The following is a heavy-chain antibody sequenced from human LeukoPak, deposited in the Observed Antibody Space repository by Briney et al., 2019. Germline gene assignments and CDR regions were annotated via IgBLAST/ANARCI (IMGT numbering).Heavy chain of an antibody. J-gene: IGHJ4*02. V-gene: IGHV3-74*01. CDR2: INSDGSST. D-gene: IGHD2-2*01. CDR3: ARPRKYCSSSSCPYYFDY. Sequence: GGSLRLSCAASGFTFSYYRMHWVRQAPGKGLVWVSRINSDGSSTNYADSVKGRFTISRDNARNTLYLQMNSLRAEDTAVYYCARPRKYCSSSSCPYYFDYWGQGTLVTVSS. CDR1: GFTFSYYR.